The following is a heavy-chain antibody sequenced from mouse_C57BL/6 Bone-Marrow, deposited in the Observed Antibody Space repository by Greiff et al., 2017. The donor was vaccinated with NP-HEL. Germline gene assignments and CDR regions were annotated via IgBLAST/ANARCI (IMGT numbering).Heavy chain of an antibody. Sequence: EVHLVESGGGLVKPGGSLKLSCAASGFTFSDYGMHWVRQAPEKGLEWVAYISSGSSTIYYADTVKGRFTFSRDTAKNTLFLQMTSVRSEDTAMYCCARPGFSYAMDYWGQGTSVTVSS. CDR1: GFTFSDYG. CDR2: ISSGSSTI. V-gene: IGHV5-17*01. CDR3: ARPGFSYAMDY. J-gene: IGHJ4*01.